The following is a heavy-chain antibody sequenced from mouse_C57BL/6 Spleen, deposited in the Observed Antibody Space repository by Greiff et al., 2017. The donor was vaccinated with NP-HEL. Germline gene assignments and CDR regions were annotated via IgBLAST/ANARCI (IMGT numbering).Heavy chain of an antibody. D-gene: IGHD1-1*01. CDR1: GYTFTSYW. CDR3: ARLGLGGSSRDY. CDR2: IYPSDSET. Sequence: QVQLQQPGAELVRPGSSVKLSCKASGYTFTSYWMDWVKQRPGQGLEWIGNIYPSDSETHYNQKFKDKATLTVDKSSSTAYMQLSSLTSEDSAVYYCARLGLGGSSRDYWGQGTTLTVSS. V-gene: IGHV1-61*01. J-gene: IGHJ2*01.